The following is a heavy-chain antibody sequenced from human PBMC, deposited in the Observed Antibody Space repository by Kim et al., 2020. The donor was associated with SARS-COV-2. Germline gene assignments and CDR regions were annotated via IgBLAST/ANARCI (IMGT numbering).Heavy chain of an antibody. J-gene: IGHJ4*02. Sequence: GGSLRLSCAASGFIFSSYGMSWVRQAPGKGLDWVAALTDSGGTTHYADSVKGRFTIFGDNTNNILYLQMSSLRVEDTAVYYCAKHWGSGTYYNFLDYWGQGTLVTVSS. CDR2: LTDSGGTT. CDR3: AKHWGSGTYYNFLDY. CDR1: GFIFSSYG. D-gene: IGHD3-10*01. V-gene: IGHV3-23*01.